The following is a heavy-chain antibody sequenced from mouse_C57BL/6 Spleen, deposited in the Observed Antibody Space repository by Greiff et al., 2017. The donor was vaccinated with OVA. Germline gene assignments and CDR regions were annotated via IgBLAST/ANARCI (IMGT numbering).Heavy chain of an antibody. J-gene: IGHJ4*01. Sequence: EVQLQQSGPELVKPGASVKISCKASGYTFTDYYMNWVKQSHGKSLEWIGDINPNNGGNRYNQKFKGKATLTVDKSSSTAYMGLRSLTSEDSSFYYGARGDKKGGAIDYWGQGTSVTVSS. V-gene: IGHV1-26*01. CDR2: INPNNGGN. CDR3: ARGDKKGGAIDY. CDR1: GYTFTDYY. D-gene: IGHD3-2*01.